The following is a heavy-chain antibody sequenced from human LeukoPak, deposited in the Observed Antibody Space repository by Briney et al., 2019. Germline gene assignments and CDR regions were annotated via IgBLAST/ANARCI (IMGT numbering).Heavy chain of an antibody. Sequence: ASVKVSCKVSGYTLTELSMHWVRQAPGKGLEWMGGFDPEDGETIYAQKFQGRVTITRDTSASTAYMELSSLRSEDTAVYYCARPGDWNYEFDYWGQGTLVTVSS. J-gene: IGHJ4*02. CDR2: FDPEDGET. V-gene: IGHV1-24*01. CDR1: GYTLTELS. CDR3: ARPGDWNYEFDY. D-gene: IGHD1-7*01.